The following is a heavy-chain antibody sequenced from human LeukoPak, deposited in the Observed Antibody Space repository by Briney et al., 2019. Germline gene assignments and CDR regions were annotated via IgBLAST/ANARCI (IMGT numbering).Heavy chain of an antibody. CDR2: IWYDGSNK. CDR3: ARDNSSGWTLPD. Sequence: GGSLRLSCAAYGFTFSSYGMHWVRQAPGKGLEWVAVIWYDGSNKYYADSVKGRFTISRDNSKNTLYLQMNSLRAEDTAVYYCARDNSSGWTLPDWGQGTLVTVSS. J-gene: IGHJ4*02. CDR1: GFTFSSYG. V-gene: IGHV3-33*01. D-gene: IGHD6-19*01.